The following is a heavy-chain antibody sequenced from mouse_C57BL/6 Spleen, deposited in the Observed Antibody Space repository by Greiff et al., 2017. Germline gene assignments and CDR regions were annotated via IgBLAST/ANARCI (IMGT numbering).Heavy chain of an antibody. Sequence: VQLQESGAELVRPGASVTLSCKASGYTFTDYEMHWVKQTPVHGLEWIGAIDPETGGTAYNQKFKGEAILTADKSSSTAYMELRSLTSEDSAVYYCTRDDGRGAWFAYWGQGTLVTVSA. J-gene: IGHJ3*01. CDR2: IDPETGGT. V-gene: IGHV1-15*01. CDR3: TRDDGRGAWFAY. CDR1: GYTFTDYE. D-gene: IGHD2-3*01.